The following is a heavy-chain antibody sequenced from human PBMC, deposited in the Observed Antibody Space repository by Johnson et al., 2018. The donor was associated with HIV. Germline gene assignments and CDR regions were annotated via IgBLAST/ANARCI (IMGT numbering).Heavy chain of an antibody. CDR1: GFTFSSYG. CDR3: ARPLMVYASDAFDI. CDR2: ISYDGSNK. V-gene: IGHV3-30*03. Sequence: QVQLVESVGGLVQPGRSLRLSCAASGFTFSSYGMHWVRQAPGKGLEWVAVISYDGSNKYYADSVKGRFTISRDNSKNTLYLQMNSLRAEDTAVYYCARPLMVYASDAFDIWGQGTMVTVSS. J-gene: IGHJ3*02. D-gene: IGHD2-8*01.